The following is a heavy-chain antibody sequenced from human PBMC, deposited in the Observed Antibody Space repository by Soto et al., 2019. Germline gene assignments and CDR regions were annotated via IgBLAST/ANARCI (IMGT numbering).Heavy chain of an antibody. V-gene: IGHV5-51*01. CDR3: ATYYGHHFDY. CDR2: IHPGNSDA. J-gene: IGHJ4*02. CDR1: GYSFTRNW. D-gene: IGHD3-10*01. Sequence: GESLKISCKGSGYSFTRNWIGWVRQMPGKGLEWMGIIHPGNSDARYSPSFQGQVTISVDKSISTAFLQWSSLKASDTAMYYCATYYGHHFDYWGQGTLVTVSS.